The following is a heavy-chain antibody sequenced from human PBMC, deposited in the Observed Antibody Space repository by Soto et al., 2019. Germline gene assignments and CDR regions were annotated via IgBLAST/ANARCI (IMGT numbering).Heavy chain of an antibody. Sequence: EVQLLESGGGLVQPGGSLRLSCVASGFTFSKYGMSWVRQAPGKGLEWVSVISGSGGSSFYADSVQGRFTISRDNSKNTLFLQMNSLRAEDTAVYYCAKVKADTIFGVDALFDYWGQGTLVIVSS. V-gene: IGHV3-23*01. D-gene: IGHD3-3*01. CDR2: ISGSGGSS. J-gene: IGHJ4*02. CDR3: AKVKADTIFGVDALFDY. CDR1: GFTFSKYG.